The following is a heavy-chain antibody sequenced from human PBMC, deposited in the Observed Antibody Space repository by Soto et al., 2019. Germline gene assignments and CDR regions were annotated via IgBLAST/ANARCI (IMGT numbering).Heavy chain of an antibody. J-gene: IGHJ4*02. D-gene: IGHD2-15*01. CDR1: GGSISSSNW. CDR3: AGDLVGYCSGCSCYQSDY. CDR2: IYPSGSN. Sequence: QVQLQESGPGLVKPSGTLSLTCAVSGGSISSSNWWSWVRQPPGQGLEWIGEIYPSGSNNYNPSHKSGVTISADKSKNQFSLKRSLVTAADTAVYYCAGDLVGYCSGCSCYQSDYWGQGTLVTVSS. V-gene: IGHV4-4*02.